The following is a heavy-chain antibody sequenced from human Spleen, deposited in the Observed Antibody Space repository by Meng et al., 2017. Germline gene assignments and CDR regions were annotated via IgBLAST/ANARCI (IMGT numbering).Heavy chain of an antibody. CDR1: GLTFSAYG. CDR3: SMDGHNHFDY. Sequence: EVQLVESGGGLVQPGGSLKLSCAASGLTFSAYGMHWVRQASGKGLEWVGRIRNKANNDATVYAASVKGRFVISRDDSKNTAYLQMNSLETDDTAVYYCSMDGHNHFDYWGQGTLVTVSS. V-gene: IGHV3-73*01. D-gene: IGHD5-24*01. J-gene: IGHJ4*02. CDR2: IRNKANNDAT.